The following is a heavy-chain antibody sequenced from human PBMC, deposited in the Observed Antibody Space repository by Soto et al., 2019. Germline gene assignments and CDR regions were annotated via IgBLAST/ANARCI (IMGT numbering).Heavy chain of an antibody. CDR1: GGSFSGYY. CDR3: ARDATVVAATPKHWFDP. V-gene: IGHV4-34*01. J-gene: IGHJ5*02. D-gene: IGHD2-15*01. CDR2: INHSGST. Sequence: SETLSLTCAVYGGSFSGYYWSWIRQPPGKGLEWIGEINHSGSTNYNPSLKSRVTISVDTSKNQFSLKLSSVTAADTAVYYCARDATVVAATPKHWFDPWGQGTLVTVSS.